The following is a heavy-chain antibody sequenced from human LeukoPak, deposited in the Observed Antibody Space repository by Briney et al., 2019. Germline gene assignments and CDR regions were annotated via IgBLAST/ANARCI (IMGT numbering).Heavy chain of an antibody. CDR1: GFTFSDYY. CDR2: ISSSGSTI. V-gene: IGHV3-11*04. Sequence: KTGGSLRLSCAASGFTFSDYYMSWIRQAPGKGLEWVSYISSSGSTIYYADSMKGRFTISRDNAKNSLFLQMNSLRAEDTALYYCARAGMDGRGYYQGFDYWGQGTLVTVSS. CDR3: ARAGMDGRGYYQGFDY. D-gene: IGHD3-22*01. J-gene: IGHJ4*02.